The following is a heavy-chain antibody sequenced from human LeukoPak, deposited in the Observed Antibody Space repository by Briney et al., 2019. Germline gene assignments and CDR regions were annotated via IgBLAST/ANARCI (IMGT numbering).Heavy chain of an antibody. CDR2: ICYSGST. V-gene: IGHV4-39*07. J-gene: IGHJ4*02. CDR3: ARVRDGSGSYYDY. D-gene: IGHD3-10*01. CDR1: GGSISSSNYC. Sequence: SETLSLTCTVSGGSISSSNYCWGWIRQPPGKGLEWIGSICYSGSTYYNLSLKSRVTISVDKSKNQFSLKLSSVTAADTAVYYCARVRDGSGSYYDYWGQGTLVAVSS.